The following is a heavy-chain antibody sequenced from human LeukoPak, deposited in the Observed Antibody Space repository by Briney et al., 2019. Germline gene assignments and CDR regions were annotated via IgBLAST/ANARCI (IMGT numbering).Heavy chain of an antibody. Sequence: ASVKVSCKASGYSFTSYGSSWVRQAPGQGLEGMGWISAYNGNTNYSQKLQGRVTMTTDTSTSTTYMELRSLRSDDTAVYYCARSYSSPVEPYNWFAPWGQGTLVTVPS. V-gene: IGHV1-18*01. CDR1: GYSFTSYG. D-gene: IGHD6-13*01. CDR2: ISAYNGNT. CDR3: ARSYSSPVEPYNWFAP. J-gene: IGHJ5*02.